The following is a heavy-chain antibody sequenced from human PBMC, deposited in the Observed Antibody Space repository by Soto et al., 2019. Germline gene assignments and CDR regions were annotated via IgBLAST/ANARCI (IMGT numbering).Heavy chain of an antibody. J-gene: IGHJ6*02. Sequence: GGSLRLSCAASGFTFSGYSMNWVRQAPGKGLEWVSSISSSRSYIYSTDSAKGRCTSSRDNPKNSLYLQMNSLRAEDTAVYYCARDSTAMAPYYYYYGMDVWGQGTTVTVSS. CDR2: ISSSRSYI. CDR1: GFTFSGYS. D-gene: IGHD5-18*01. CDR3: ARDSTAMAPYYYYYGMDV. V-gene: IGHV3-21*01.